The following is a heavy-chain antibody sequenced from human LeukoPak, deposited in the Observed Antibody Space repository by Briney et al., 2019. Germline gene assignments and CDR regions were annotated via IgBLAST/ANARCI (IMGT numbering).Heavy chain of an antibody. CDR3: ARDQEPHDSSGSDAFDI. V-gene: IGHV1-18*01. CDR2: ISAYNGNT. D-gene: IGHD3-22*01. J-gene: IGHJ3*02. Sequence: ASVKVSCKASGYTFTSYGISWVRQAPGQGLEWMGWISAYNGNTNYAQKLQGRVTMTTDTSTSTAYMELRSLRSDDTAVYYCARDQEPHDSSGSDAFDIWGQGTMVTVSS. CDR1: GYTFTSYG.